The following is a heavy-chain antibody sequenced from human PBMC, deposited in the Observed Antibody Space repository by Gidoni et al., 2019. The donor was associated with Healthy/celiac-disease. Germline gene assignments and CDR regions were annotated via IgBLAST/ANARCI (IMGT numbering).Heavy chain of an antibody. CDR2: IIPILGIA. CDR1: GGTFSSYT. V-gene: IGHV1-69*02. Sequence: QVQLVQSGAEVKKPGSSVKVSCKASGGTFSSYTISWVRQAPGQGLEWMGRIIPILGIANYAQKFQGRVTITADKSTSTAYMELSSLRSEDTAVYYCGCSGSYTAFDIWGQGTMVTVSS. D-gene: IGHD3-10*02. CDR3: GCSGSYTAFDI. J-gene: IGHJ3*02.